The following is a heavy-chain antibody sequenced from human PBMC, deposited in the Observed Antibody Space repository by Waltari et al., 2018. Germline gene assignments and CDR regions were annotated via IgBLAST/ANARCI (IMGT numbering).Heavy chain of an antibody. V-gene: IGHV3-74*01. CDR3: ARVSEWLVRRYYFDY. Sequence: EVQLVESGGGLVQPGGSLRLSCAASGFTFSSYWMHWLRQAPGKGLVWVSRINSDGSSTSYADSVKGRFTISRDNAKNTLYLQMNSLRAEDTAVYYCARVSEWLVRRYYFDYWGQGTLVTVSS. CDR2: INSDGSST. CDR1: GFTFSSYW. J-gene: IGHJ4*02. D-gene: IGHD6-19*01.